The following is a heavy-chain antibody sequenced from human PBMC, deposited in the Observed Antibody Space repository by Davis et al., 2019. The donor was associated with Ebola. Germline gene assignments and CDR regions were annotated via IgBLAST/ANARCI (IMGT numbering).Heavy chain of an antibody. CDR2: ISSNGGST. V-gene: IGHV3-64*04. Sequence: GESLKISCAASGFTFSSYGMHWVRQASGKGLEYVSAISSNGGSTFYADSVKGRFTNSRDNSKNTLYLQMNSLRAEDTALYYCAKEEAYCGGDCYGYFDSWGQGTLVTVSS. CDR3: AKEEAYCGGDCYGYFDS. J-gene: IGHJ4*01. CDR1: GFTFSSYG. D-gene: IGHD2-21*02.